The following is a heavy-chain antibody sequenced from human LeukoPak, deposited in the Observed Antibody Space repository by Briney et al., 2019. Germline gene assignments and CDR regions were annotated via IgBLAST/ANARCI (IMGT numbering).Heavy chain of an antibody. V-gene: IGHV3-13*01. CDR1: GFTFSSYD. CDR3: TLSYGRGFNYYYGMDV. Sequence: PGGSLRLSCAASGFTFSSYDMHWVRQVTGRGLEWVSAIDTASNTYYPGSVKGRFTIPRENAKNSVYLQMNSLRAGDTAVYYCTLSYGRGFNYYYGMDVWGQGTTVTVSS. CDR2: IDTASNT. D-gene: IGHD5-18*01. J-gene: IGHJ6*02.